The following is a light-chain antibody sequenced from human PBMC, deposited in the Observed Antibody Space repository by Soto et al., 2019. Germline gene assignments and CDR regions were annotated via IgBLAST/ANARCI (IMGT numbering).Light chain of an antibody. J-gene: IGKJ2*01. V-gene: IGKV3-15*01. CDR2: GAS. CDR3: QQYNNGPYT. CDR1: QSVFTN. Sequence: EIVMTQYPATLSVSPGEIATLSCRSIQSVFTNLAWYQQKPGQAPRLLIYGASTRATGIPARFSGSGSGTEFTLTISSLQSEDSEVYYCQQYNNGPYTFGQGTKVDIK.